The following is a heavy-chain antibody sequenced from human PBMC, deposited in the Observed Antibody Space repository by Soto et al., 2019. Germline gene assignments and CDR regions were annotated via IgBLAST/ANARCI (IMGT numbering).Heavy chain of an antibody. Sequence: GGSLRLSCAASGFTFSSYSMNWVRQAPGKGLEWVSYISSSSSTIYYADSVKGRFTISRDNAKNSLYLQMNSLRAEDTAVYYCARDREDYGDYPETDYWGQGTLVTVSS. V-gene: IGHV3-48*01. D-gene: IGHD4-17*01. CDR2: ISSSSSTI. J-gene: IGHJ4*02. CDR3: ARDREDYGDYPETDY. CDR1: GFTFSSYS.